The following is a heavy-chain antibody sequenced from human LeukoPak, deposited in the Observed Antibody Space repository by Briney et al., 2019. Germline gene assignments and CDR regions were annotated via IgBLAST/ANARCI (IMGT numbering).Heavy chain of an antibody. Sequence: GGALGLSFAASGFPLSSNYMSRGRPAPGEGLEWGSAISGSGGSTYYADPVKGRFTISRDNSKNTLYLQMNSLRAEDTAVYYCAKDRVGATTYFDLWGRGTLVTVSS. CDR3: AKDRVGATTYFDL. CDR2: ISGSGGST. CDR1: GFPLSSNY. V-gene: IGHV3-23*01. D-gene: IGHD1-26*01. J-gene: IGHJ2*01.